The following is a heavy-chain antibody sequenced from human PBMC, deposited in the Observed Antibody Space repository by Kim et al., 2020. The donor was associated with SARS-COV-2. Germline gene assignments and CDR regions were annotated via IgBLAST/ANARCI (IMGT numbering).Heavy chain of an antibody. CDR3: ARDVRNGPGDNFDY. V-gene: IGHV7-4-1*02. J-gene: IGHJ4*02. CDR2: INTHTGSP. D-gene: IGHD3-16*01. CDR1: GYTFSAHA. Sequence: ASVKVSCKASGYTFSAHAVDWVRQAPGQGLEWMGYINTHTGSPTYAQGFTGRFVFSLDTSVGTAFLQISSLKAEDTAMYYCARDVRNGPGDNFDYWGQGTLVTVSS.